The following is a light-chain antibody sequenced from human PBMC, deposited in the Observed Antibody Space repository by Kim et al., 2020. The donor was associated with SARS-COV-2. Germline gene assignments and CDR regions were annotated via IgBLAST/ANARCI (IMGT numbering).Light chain of an antibody. Sequence: SASVGDRVTITGRASENISTWLAWYQQKPGRAPSLLIYLASTLESGVPSRFSGTGSGTEFSLSITSLQPDDFATYYCQHYSRFPYTFGQGTKLEI. V-gene: IGKV1-5*03. CDR2: LAS. J-gene: IGKJ2*01. CDR3: QHYSRFPYT. CDR1: ENISTW.